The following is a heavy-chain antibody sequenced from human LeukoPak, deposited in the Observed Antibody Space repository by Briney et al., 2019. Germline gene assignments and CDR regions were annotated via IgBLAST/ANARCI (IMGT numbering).Heavy chain of an antibody. Sequence: GASVKVSCKASGYTFTSYDINWVRQATGQGLEWMGWMTPNSGNTGYAQKFQGRVTITRNTSINTAYMELSSLRSEDTAVYYCARGVGYSSSWYFARYYYYYMDVWGKGTTVTVSS. V-gene: IGHV1-8*03. CDR1: GYTFTSYD. D-gene: IGHD6-13*01. J-gene: IGHJ6*03. CDR2: MTPNSGNT. CDR3: ARGVGYSSSWYFARYYYYYMDV.